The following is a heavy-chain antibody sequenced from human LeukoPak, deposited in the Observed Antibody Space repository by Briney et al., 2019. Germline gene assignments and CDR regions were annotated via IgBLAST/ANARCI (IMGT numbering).Heavy chain of an antibody. CDR3: ARGSGYSYGYELYFDY. CDR2: ISSSSSYI. CDR1: GFTFSSYS. D-gene: IGHD5-18*01. V-gene: IGHV3-21*01. Sequence: PGGSLRLSCAASGFTFSSYSMNWVRQAPGKGLEWVSSISSSSSYIYYADSVKGRFTISRDNAKNSLYLQMNSLRAEDTAVYYCARGSGYSYGYELYFDYWGQGTLVTVSS. J-gene: IGHJ4*02.